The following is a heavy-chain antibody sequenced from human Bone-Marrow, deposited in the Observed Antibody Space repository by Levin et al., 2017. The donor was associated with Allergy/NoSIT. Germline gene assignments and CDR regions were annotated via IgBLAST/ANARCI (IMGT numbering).Heavy chain of an antibody. J-gene: IGHJ4*02. CDR3: ARSLYGSGSYSSVFDY. D-gene: IGHD3-10*01. Sequence: SCAASGFTFSSYGMHWVRQAPGKGLEWVAVIWYDGSNKYYADSVKGRFTISRDNSKNTLYLQMNSLRAEDTAVYYCARSLYGSGSYSSVFDYWGQGTLVTVSS. V-gene: IGHV3-33*01. CDR2: IWYDGSNK. CDR1: GFTFSSYG.